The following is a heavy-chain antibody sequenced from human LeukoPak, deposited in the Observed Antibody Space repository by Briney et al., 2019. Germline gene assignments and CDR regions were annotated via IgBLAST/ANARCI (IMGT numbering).Heavy chain of an antibody. J-gene: IGHJ4*02. Sequence: SETLSRTCAVYGGSFSGYYWSWIRQPPGKGLEWIGEINHSGSTNYNPSLKSRVTISVDTSKNQFSLKLSSVTAADTAVYYCARAPGGYGIDYWGQGTLVTVSS. V-gene: IGHV4-34*01. CDR1: GGSFSGYY. CDR3: ARAPGGYGIDY. D-gene: IGHD4-17*01. CDR2: INHSGST.